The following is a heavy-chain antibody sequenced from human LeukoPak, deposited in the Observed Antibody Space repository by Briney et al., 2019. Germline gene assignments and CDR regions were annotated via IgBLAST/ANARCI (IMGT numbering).Heavy chain of an antibody. CDR2: IKQDGSEK. V-gene: IGHV3-7*01. Sequence: GGSLRLSCAASGFTFSSHWMSWVRQAPGKGLEWVANIKQDGSEKYYVDSVKGRFTISRDNAKNSLYLQMNSLRAEDTAVYYCARDRCSSTSCYRYYYMDVWGKGTTVTVSS. D-gene: IGHD2-2*01. CDR1: GFTFSSHW. CDR3: ARDRCSSTSCYRYYYMDV. J-gene: IGHJ6*03.